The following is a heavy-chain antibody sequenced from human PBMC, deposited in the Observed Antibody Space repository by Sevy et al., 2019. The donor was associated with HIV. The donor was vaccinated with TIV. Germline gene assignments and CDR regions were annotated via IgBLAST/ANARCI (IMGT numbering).Heavy chain of an antibody. V-gene: IGHV4-30-2*01. CDR3: ARDRMITFGGAHYGMDV. Sequence: SETLSLTCAVSGASISSGGYSWSWIRQPPGKGLEWIGYIYHSGSTYYNPSLKSRVTISVDRSKNQFSLKLSSVTAADTAVYYCARDRMITFGGAHYGMDVWGQGTTVTVSS. D-gene: IGHD3-16*01. CDR1: GASISSGGYS. J-gene: IGHJ6*02. CDR2: IYHSGST.